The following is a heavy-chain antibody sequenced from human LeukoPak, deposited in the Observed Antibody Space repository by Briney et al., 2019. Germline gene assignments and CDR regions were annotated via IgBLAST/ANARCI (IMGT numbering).Heavy chain of an antibody. CDR1: GFTFSSYS. V-gene: IGHV3-21*01. CDR3: ARDAGIAVAGMVDY. Sequence: GGSLRLSCAASGFTFSSYSMNWVRQAPGKGLELVSSTSSSSSYIYYADSVKGRFTISRDNAKNSLYLQMNSLRAEDTAVYYCARDAGIAVAGMVDYWGQGTLVTVSS. CDR2: TSSSSSYI. D-gene: IGHD6-19*01. J-gene: IGHJ4*02.